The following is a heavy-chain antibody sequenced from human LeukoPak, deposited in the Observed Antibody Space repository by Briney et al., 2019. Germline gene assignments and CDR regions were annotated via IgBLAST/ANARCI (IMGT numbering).Heavy chain of an antibody. V-gene: IGHV4-39*01. CDR2: IYYSGST. CDR3: ARNTTTVDDRRTFDY. CDR1: GGSISSCSYY. D-gene: IGHD4-23*01. J-gene: IGHJ4*02. Sequence: PSKTLSLTCTVSGGSISSCSYYWGWIRQPPGKGLEWIGSIYYSGSTFYNPSLKSRVTISVDTSKNQFSLKLSSVTAADTAVYYCARNTTTVDDRRTFDYWGQGTLVTVSS.